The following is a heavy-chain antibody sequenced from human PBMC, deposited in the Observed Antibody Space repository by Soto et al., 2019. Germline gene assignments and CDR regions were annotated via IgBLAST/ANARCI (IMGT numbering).Heavy chain of an antibody. J-gene: IGHJ6*03. V-gene: IGHV1-58*01. Sequence: GGSVKVSCKTSGFTFSRSAVQWVRQARGQRLEWIGWIVAGSGKTNYAQKFHERVTITRDMSTSTAYMELRSLRSDDTAVYYCAREDRSYYYYMDVWGKGTTVTVSS. CDR2: IVAGSGKT. CDR3: AREDRSYYYYMDV. CDR1: GFTFSRSA.